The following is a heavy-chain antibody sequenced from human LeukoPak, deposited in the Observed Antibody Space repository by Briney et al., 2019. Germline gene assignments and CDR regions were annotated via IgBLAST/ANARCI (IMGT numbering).Heavy chain of an antibody. CDR2: INPNSGGT. Sequence: ASVKVSCKASGYTFTGYYMHWVRQAPGQGLEWMGWINPNSGGTNYAQKFQGRVTMTRDTSISIAYMELSRLRSDDTAVYYCARVGATMVRGVIIESLYYFDYWGQGTLVTVSS. J-gene: IGHJ4*02. CDR1: GYTFTGYY. V-gene: IGHV1-2*02. D-gene: IGHD3-10*01. CDR3: ARVGATMVRGVIIESLYYFDY.